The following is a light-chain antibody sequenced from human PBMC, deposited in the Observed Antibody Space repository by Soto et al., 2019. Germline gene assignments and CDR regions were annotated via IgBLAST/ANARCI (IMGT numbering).Light chain of an antibody. V-gene: IGKV3-20*01. CDR1: QSVSSY. CDR2: AAS. CDR3: QQYGRSPTT. J-gene: IGKJ1*01. Sequence: EVVLSQSPVTLSLAPGERATLSWRASQSVSSYLAWYQQKQGQDPRILIYAASSRATGIPARFSGSGSGTDLTITISRVQPEDCEVYYCQQYGRSPTTFGQGTKVDI.